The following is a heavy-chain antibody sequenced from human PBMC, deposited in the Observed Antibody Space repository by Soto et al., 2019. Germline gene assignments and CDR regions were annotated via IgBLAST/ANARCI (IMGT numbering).Heavy chain of an antibody. V-gene: IGHV1-46*01. Sequence: QVQLVQSGAEVKKPGASVKVSCKASGYTFTSNYIHWVRQAPGQGLEWMGIINPSGGSTSYAKRFQGRGPMTRDTPTCTVYMELRSLRSEDTALYYCAREMSSGPTSFDYWGQGILVTVSS. D-gene: IGHD3-22*01. J-gene: IGHJ4*02. CDR1: GYTFTSNY. CDR3: AREMSSGPTSFDY. CDR2: INPSGGST.